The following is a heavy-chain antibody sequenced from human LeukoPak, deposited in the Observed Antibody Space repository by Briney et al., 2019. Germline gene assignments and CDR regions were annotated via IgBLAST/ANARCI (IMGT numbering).Heavy chain of an antibody. Sequence: SETLSLTCTVSGGSISSYYWSWIRQPPGKGLEWIGYIYYSGSTNYNPSLKSRVTISVDTSKNQFSLKLSSVTAADTAVYYCASQPMFVWGKGTTVTVSS. J-gene: IGHJ6*04. CDR2: IYYSGST. V-gene: IGHV4-59*01. CDR1: GGSISSYY. CDR3: ASQPMFV. D-gene: IGHD2-2*01.